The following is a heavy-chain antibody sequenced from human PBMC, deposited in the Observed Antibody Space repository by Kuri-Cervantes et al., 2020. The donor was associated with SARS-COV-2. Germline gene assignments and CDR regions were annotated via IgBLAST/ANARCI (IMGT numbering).Heavy chain of an antibody. CDR3: VGFGVVITNYFDY. V-gene: IGHV4-39*01. CDR1: GGSISSSSYY. CDR2: FYYSGST. J-gene: IGHJ4*02. D-gene: IGHD3-3*01. Sequence: SGSLSLSCTVSGGSISSSSYYWGWNRPAPGKGLEWIGSFYYSGSTYYNPSRRRRLTISVDKSKTQFSLKLRPVTAADTAVYYCVGFGVVITNYFDYWGQGTPVTVSS.